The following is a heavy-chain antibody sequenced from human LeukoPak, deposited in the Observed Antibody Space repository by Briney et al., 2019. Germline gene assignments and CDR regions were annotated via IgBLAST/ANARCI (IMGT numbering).Heavy chain of an antibody. CDR1: GYSISSGYY. V-gene: IGHV4-38-2*02. CDR2: IYHSGST. J-gene: IGHJ4*02. CDR3: ARITSGSVIVSGAFDY. Sequence: SETLSLTCTVSGYSISSGYYWGWIRQPPGKGLEWIGSIYHSGSTYYNPSLKSRVTISEDTSKNQFSLKLSPVTAADTAVYYCARITSGSVIVSGAFDYWGQGTLVTVSS. D-gene: IGHD3-22*01.